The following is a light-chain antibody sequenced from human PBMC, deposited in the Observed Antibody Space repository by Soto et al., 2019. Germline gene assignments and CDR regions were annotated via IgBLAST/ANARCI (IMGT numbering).Light chain of an antibody. CDR2: AAS. V-gene: IGKV3-20*01. CDR3: QQYGTSSIT. Sequence: EIVLTQSPGTLSLSPGERATLSCRASQIISTSYLAWYQHKPGQAPRLLIYAASSRAAGVPARFSSSGSGTDFTLTINRLEPDDFGLYYCQQYGTSSITFGQGTRLEIK. J-gene: IGKJ5*01. CDR1: QIISTSY.